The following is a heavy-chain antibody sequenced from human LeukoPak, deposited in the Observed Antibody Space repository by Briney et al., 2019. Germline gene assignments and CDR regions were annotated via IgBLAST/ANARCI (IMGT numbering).Heavy chain of an antibody. V-gene: IGHV3-23*01. Sequence: GGSLRLSCAASGFTFSSYAMSWVRQAPGKGLEWVSVISGSGATTYYADSVKGRLIISRDNSKNTLYLQMSSLRVEDTAVYYCTRHDSQRNSWSSCFDYWGQGALVTVSS. J-gene: IGHJ4*02. D-gene: IGHD6-13*01. CDR1: GFTFSSYA. CDR2: ISGSGATT. CDR3: TRHDSQRNSWSSCFDY.